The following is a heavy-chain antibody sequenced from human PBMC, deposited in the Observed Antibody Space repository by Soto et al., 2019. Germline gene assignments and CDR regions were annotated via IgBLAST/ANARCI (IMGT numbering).Heavy chain of an antibody. V-gene: IGHV4-39*01. Sequence: NPSETLSLTCTVSGGSISSSSYYWGWIRQPPGKGLEWIGSIYYSGSTYYNPSLKSRVTISVDTSKNQFSLKLSSVTAADTAVYYCARQPLRNDYSITWFDPWGQGTLVTVSS. CDR2: IYYSGST. D-gene: IGHD4-4*01. CDR3: ARQPLRNDYSITWFDP. J-gene: IGHJ5*02. CDR1: GGSISSSSYY.